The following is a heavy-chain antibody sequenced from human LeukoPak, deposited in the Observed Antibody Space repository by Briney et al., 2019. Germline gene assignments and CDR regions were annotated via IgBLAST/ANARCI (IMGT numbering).Heavy chain of an antibody. CDR1: GFTFTSYA. J-gene: IGHJ3*01. D-gene: IGHD5-24*01. Sequence: ARSLRLACVASGFTFTSYAMHWVRQAPGKGLEWVSLIGSSGGSTYYADSVKGRFTISRDNSNHTLSLQMNSLRVEDTAIYYCVKDIQLSTWGLGTMVTVSS. CDR2: IGSSGGST. V-gene: IGHV3-23*01. CDR3: VKDIQLST.